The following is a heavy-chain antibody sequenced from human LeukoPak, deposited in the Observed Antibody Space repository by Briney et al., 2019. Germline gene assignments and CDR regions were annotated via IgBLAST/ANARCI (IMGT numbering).Heavy chain of an antibody. J-gene: IGHJ6*03. Sequence: ASVKVSCKVSGYTLTELSTHWVRQAPGKGLEWMGGFDPEDGETIYAQKFQGRVTMTEDTSTDTAYMELSSLRSEDTAVYYCATRSGYVVGSYYMDVWGKGTTVTVSS. CDR3: ATRSGYVVGSYYMDV. V-gene: IGHV1-24*01. CDR1: GYTLTELS. D-gene: IGHD5-12*01. CDR2: FDPEDGET.